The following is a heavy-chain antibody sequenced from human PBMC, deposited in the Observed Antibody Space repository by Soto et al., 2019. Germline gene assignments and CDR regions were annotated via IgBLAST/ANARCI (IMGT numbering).Heavy chain of an antibody. Sequence: ASVKVSCKASGYTFTSYDINWVRQATGQGLEWMGWMNPNSGNTGYAQKFQGRVTMTRNTSISTAYMELSSLRSEDTAVYYCARAPPYDFWSGYFFDYWGQGTLVTVSS. CDR1: GYTFTSYD. D-gene: IGHD3-3*01. J-gene: IGHJ4*02. CDR3: ARAPPYDFWSGYFFDY. CDR2: MNPNSGNT. V-gene: IGHV1-8*01.